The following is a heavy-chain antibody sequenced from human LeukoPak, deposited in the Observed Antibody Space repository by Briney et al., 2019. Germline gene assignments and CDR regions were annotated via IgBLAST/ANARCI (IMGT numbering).Heavy chain of an antibody. J-gene: IGHJ4*02. CDR3: AREYYGDYYY. V-gene: IGHV3-7*01. CDR2: INQDGSDK. CDR1: GFTFSSYS. D-gene: IGHD4-17*01. Sequence: RGSLRLSCAASGFTFSSYSLNWVRQAPGKGLEWVAAINQDGSDKYYVDSVKGRFTISRDNAKNTFYLQMNSLRAEDTAVYYCAREYYGDYYYWGQGTLVPVSS.